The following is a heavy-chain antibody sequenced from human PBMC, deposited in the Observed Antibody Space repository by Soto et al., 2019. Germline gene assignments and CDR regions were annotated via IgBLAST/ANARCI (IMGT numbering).Heavy chain of an antibody. CDR1: GFTFASSA. CDR3: ARTYSSSPGAFDY. CDR2: IVVGSGNT. V-gene: IGHV1-58*02. D-gene: IGHD6-6*01. Sequence: ASVKVSCKASGFTFASSAMQWVRQARGQRLEWIGWIVVGSGNTNYAQKFQERVTITRDMSTSTAYMELSSLRSEDTAVYYCARTYSSSPGAFDYWGQGTLVTVSS. J-gene: IGHJ4*02.